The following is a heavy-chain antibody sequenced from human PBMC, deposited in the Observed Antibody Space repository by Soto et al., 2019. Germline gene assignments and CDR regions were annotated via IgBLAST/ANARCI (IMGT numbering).Heavy chain of an antibody. J-gene: IGHJ5*02. Sequence: SETLSLTCTVSGVSISSYYWSWIRQPPGKGLEWIGYIYYSGSTNYNPSLKSRVTISVDTSKNQFSLKLSYVTAADSAVYYCARVWRATYYYDSSGYYWFDPWGQGTLVTVSS. CDR1: GVSISSYY. CDR2: IYYSGST. D-gene: IGHD3-22*01. CDR3: ARVWRATYYYDSSGYYWFDP. V-gene: IGHV4-59*01.